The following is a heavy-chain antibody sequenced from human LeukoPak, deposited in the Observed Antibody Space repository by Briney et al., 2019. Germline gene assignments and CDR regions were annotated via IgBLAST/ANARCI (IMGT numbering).Heavy chain of an antibody. CDR3: SRETSHFDY. CDR2: TYYRSKWYH. Sequence: SQTLSLTCAISGDSVSSNSAAWNWIRHSPSRGLEWLGRTYYRSKWYHDYAVSVKSRITIKPDTSKNQFLLQLNSVTPEDTAVYYCSRETSHFDYWGQGTLVTVSS. V-gene: IGHV6-1*01. J-gene: IGHJ4*02. CDR1: GDSVSSNSAA.